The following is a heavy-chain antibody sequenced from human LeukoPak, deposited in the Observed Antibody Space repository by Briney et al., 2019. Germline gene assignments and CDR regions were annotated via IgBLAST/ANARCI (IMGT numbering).Heavy chain of an antibody. V-gene: IGHV3-48*01. CDR1: GFTFSSYS. CDR2: IGSSSSTI. D-gene: IGHD3-22*01. J-gene: IGHJ4*02. CDR3: ASSKGSSGYYYLGY. Sequence: GGSLRLSCAASGFTFSSYSMNWVRQAPGKGLEWVSYIGSSSSTIYYADSVKGRFTISRDNAKNSLYLQMNSLRAEDTAVYYCASSKGSSGYYYLGYWGQGTLVTVSS.